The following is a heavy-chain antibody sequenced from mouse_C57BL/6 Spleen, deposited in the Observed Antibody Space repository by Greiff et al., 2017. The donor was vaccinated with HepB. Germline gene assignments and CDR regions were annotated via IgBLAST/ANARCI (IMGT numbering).Heavy chain of an antibody. CDR2: IDPSDSYT. D-gene: IGHD1-1*01. CDR1: GYTFTSYW. J-gene: IGHJ3*01. V-gene: IGHV1-69*01. CDR3: ARGGNYYGSSYEAWFAY. Sequence: QVQLQQPGAELVMPGASVKLSCKASGYTFTSYWMHWVKQRPGQGLEWIGEIDPSDSYTNYNQKFKGKSTLTVDKSSSTAYMQLSSLTSEDSAVYYCARGGNYYGSSYEAWFAYWGQGTLVTVSA.